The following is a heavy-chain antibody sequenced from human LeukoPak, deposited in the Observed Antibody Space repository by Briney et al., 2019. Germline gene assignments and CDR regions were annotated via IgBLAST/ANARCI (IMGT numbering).Heavy chain of an antibody. CDR2: INPNSGGT. J-gene: IGHJ4*02. CDR3: ARLRADSSGYYYMGY. V-gene: IGHV1-2*02. CDR1: GYTFTGYY. D-gene: IGHD3-22*01. Sequence: WASVKVSCKASGYTFTGYYMHWVRQAPGQGLEWMGWINPNSGGTNYAQKFQGRVTMTRDTSISTAYMELSRLRSDDTAVYYCARLRADSSGYYYMGYWGQGTLVTVSS.